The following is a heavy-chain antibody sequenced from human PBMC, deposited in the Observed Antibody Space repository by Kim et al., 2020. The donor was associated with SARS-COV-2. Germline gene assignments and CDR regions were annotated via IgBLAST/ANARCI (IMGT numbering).Heavy chain of an antibody. J-gene: IGHJ2*01. D-gene: IGHD3-22*01. CDR3: ARDHYYDSSGYPVSHFDL. CDR2: ISSSSSTI. V-gene: IGHV3-48*02. Sequence: GGSLRLSCAASGFTFSSYSMNWVRQAPGKGLEWVSYISSSSSTIYYADSVKGRFTISRDNAKNSLYLQMNSLRDEDTAVYYCARDHYYDSSGYPVSHFDLWGRGTLVTVSS. CDR1: GFTFSSYS.